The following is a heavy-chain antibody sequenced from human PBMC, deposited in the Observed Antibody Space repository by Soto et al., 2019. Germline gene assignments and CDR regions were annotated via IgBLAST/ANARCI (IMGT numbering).Heavy chain of an antibody. CDR3: AKVHGIVRGNYYFDY. CDR1: GYTLTELS. CDR2: FDPEDGET. V-gene: IGHV1-24*01. J-gene: IGHJ4*02. D-gene: IGHD1-26*01. Sequence: QVQLVQSGAEVKKPGASVKVSCRISGYTLTELSVHWVRKAPAKGLEWMGGFDPEDGETIYAESFQGRLTMTEDSSTDTAYMELSSLRPEDTAVYYCAKVHGIVRGNYYFDYWGQGTLGTVSS.